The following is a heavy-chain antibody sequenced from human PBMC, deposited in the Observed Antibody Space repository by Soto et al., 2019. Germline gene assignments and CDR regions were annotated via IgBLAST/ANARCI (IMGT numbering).Heavy chain of an antibody. CDR3: ARDLSTVTSRYYYYDYGMDV. V-gene: IGHV1-69*06. D-gene: IGHD4-17*01. CDR1: GGTFSSYA. J-gene: IGHJ6*02. Sequence: QVQLVQSGAEVKKPGSSVKVSCKASGGTFSSYAISWVRQAPGQGLEWMGGIIPIFGTANYAQKFQGRVTITADKSTSTAYMELSSLRSEDTAVYYCARDLSTVTSRYYYYDYGMDVWGQGTTVTVSS. CDR2: IIPIFGTA.